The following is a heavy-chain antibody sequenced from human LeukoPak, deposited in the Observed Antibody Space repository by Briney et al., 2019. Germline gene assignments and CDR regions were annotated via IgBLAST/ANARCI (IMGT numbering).Heavy chain of an antibody. CDR2: IIPIFGTA. D-gene: IGHD7-27*01. CDR1: GGTFSSYA. J-gene: IGHJ3*02. Sequence: ASVKVSCKASGGTFSSYAISWARQAPGQGLEWMGGIIPIFGTANYAQKFQGRVTITTDESTSTAYMELSSLRSEDTAVYYCARVKANWDAFDIWGQGTMVTVSS. CDR3: ARVKANWDAFDI. V-gene: IGHV1-69*05.